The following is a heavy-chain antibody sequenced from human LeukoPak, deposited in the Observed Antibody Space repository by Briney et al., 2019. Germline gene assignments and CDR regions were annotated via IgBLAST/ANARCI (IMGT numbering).Heavy chain of an antibody. Sequence: PSETLSLTCTVSGGSISSYYWSWIRQPPGKGLEWIGYIYYSGSTNYNPSLKSRVTISVDTSKNQFSLKLSSVTAADTAVYYCAAATRRIDYYGSGSYKIRYYYYMDVWGKGTTVTISS. CDR2: IYYSGST. CDR3: AAATRRIDYYGSGSYKIRYYYYMDV. CDR1: GGSISSYY. V-gene: IGHV4-59*01. J-gene: IGHJ6*03. D-gene: IGHD3-10*01.